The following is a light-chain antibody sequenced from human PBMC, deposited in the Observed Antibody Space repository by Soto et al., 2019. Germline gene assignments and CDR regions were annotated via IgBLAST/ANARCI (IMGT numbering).Light chain of an antibody. CDR2: AAS. Sequence: EIVLTQSPGTLSSSPGERATLSCRASESVSSNYLAWYQQRPGQAPRLLIYAASNRARGIPDRFGGSGSGTDFSLTVSRLEPEDFAVYYRQQYGGAPWTFGQGNKV. CDR1: ESVSSNY. CDR3: QQYGGAPWT. J-gene: IGKJ1*01. V-gene: IGKV3-20*01.